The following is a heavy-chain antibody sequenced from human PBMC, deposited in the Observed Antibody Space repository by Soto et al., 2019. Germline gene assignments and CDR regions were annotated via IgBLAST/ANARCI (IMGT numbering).Heavy chain of an antibody. Sequence: GGSLRLSCAASGGPFSNYAMSWVRQAPGKGLEWVSLVSATAGTTYYTDSVKGRFTISRDKSRNTVYRQMNSLRADDTAVYYCAKDRLAGGFDYWGQGTLVTVSS. CDR2: VSATAGTT. CDR1: GGPFSNYA. J-gene: IGHJ4*02. D-gene: IGHD3-16*01. V-gene: IGHV3-23*01. CDR3: AKDRLAGGFDY.